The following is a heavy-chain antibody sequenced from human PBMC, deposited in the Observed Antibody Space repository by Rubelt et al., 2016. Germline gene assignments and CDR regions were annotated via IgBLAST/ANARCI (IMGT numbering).Heavy chain of an antibody. CDR1: GDSISISTYF. D-gene: IGHD6-6*01. CDR2: IYSSGST. J-gene: IGHJ6*02. Sequence: QLQLQESGPGLVKPSETLSLTCTVSGDSISISTYFWGWIRQPPGKGLEWIGYIYSSGSTNYNPSLKTRVTISGDTSRNQFSLKVSSVTAADTAVYYCTRESSSSSFSFDVWGQGTTVTVAS. CDR3: TRESSSSSFSFDV. V-gene: IGHV4-61*05.